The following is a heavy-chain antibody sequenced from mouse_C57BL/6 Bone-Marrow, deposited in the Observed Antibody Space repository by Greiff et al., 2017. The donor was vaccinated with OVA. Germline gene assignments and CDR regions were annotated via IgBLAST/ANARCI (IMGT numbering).Heavy chain of an antibody. CDR1: GYTFTSYW. Sequence: QVQLKQPGAELVMPGASVKLSCKASGYTFTSYWMHWVKQRPGQGLEWIGEIDPSDSYTNYNPKFKGKSTLTVDKPSSPAYMRLSSLTSEDSAVYYCARSPGYFDYWGQGTTLTVSS. CDR3: ARSPGYFDY. J-gene: IGHJ2*01. CDR2: IDPSDSYT. V-gene: IGHV1-69*01.